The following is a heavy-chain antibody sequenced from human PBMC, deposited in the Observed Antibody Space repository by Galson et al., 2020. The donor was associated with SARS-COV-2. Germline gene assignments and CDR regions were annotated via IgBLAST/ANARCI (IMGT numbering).Heavy chain of an antibody. J-gene: IGHJ6*02. D-gene: IGHD6-13*01. CDR2: ISYDGSNK. CDR1: GFTFSSYA. CDR3: ARVWSSSWYYYYYGMDV. V-gene: IGHV3-30*04. Sequence: GGSLRLSCAASGFTFSSYAMHWVRQAPGKGLEWVAVISYDGSNKYYADSVKGRFTISRDNSKNTLYLQMNSLRAEDTAVYYCARVWSSSWYYYYYGMDVWGQGTTVTVSS.